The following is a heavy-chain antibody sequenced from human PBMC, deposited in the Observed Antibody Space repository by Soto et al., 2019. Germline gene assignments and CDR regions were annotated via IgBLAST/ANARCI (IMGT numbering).Heavy chain of an antibody. CDR3: ARKSNYYYDSSGPYYFDY. J-gene: IGHJ4*02. Sequence: ASVKVSCKASGYTFTSYYMHWLRQAPGQGLEWMGIINPSGGSTSYAQKFQGRVTMTRDTSTSTVYMELSSLRSEDTAVYYCARKSNYYYDSSGPYYFDYWGQGTLVTVSS. V-gene: IGHV1-46*01. CDR1: GYTFTSYY. D-gene: IGHD3-22*01. CDR2: INPSGGST.